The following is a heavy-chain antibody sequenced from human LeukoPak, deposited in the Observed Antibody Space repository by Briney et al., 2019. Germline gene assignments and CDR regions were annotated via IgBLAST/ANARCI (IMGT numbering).Heavy chain of an antibody. V-gene: IGHV3-66*02. J-gene: IGHJ4*02. CDR3: ARGRELPYFDY. Sequence: GGSLRLSCAASGFTVSSNYMSWVRQAPGKGLEWVSVIYSGGSTYYADSVKGRFTISRDNSKDTLYLQMNSLGAEDTAVYYCARGRELPYFDYWGQGTLVTVSS. D-gene: IGHD1-26*01. CDR1: GFTVSSNY. CDR2: IYSGGST.